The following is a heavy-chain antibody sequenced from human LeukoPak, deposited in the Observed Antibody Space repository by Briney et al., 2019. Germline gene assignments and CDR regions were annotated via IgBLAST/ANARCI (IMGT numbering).Heavy chain of an antibody. CDR3: ARDSSSSSWYAIDY. CDR1: GFTFSSYS. D-gene: IGHD6-13*01. CDR2: ISSSSSYI. V-gene: IGHV3-21*01. J-gene: IGHJ4*02. Sequence: GGSLRLSCAASGFTFSSYSMNWVRQAPGKGLEWVSSISSSSSYIYYADSVKGRFTISRGNAKNSLYLQMNSLRAEDTAVYYCARDSSSSSWYAIDYWGQGTLVTVSS.